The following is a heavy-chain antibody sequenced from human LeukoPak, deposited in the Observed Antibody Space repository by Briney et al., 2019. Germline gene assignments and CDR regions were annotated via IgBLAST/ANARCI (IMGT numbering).Heavy chain of an antibody. V-gene: IGHV3-30*18. CDR1: GFTFSSYG. CDR3: AKRPSTLWFGELLYDYFDY. J-gene: IGHJ4*02. CDR2: ISYDGSNK. D-gene: IGHD3-10*01. Sequence: GRSLRLSCAASGFTFSSYGMHWVRQAPGKGLEWVAVISYDGSNKYYADSVKGRFTISRDNSKNTLYLQMNSLRAEGTAVYYCAKRPSTLWFGELLYDYFDYWGQGTLVTVSS.